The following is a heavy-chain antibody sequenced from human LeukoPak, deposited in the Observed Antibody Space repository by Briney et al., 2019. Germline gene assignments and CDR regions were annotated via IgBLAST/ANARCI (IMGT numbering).Heavy chain of an antibody. D-gene: IGHD2-2*01. CDR1: GDSVSSNSAA. J-gene: IGHJ4*02. CDR2: TYYRSKWYN. Sequence: SQTLSLTCAISGDSVSSNSAAWNWIRQSPSRGLEWLGRTYYRSKWYNDYAVSVKSRITINPDTSKNQFSLKLSSVTAADTAVYYCARGYCSSTSCYQYHFDYWGQGTLVAVSS. CDR3: ARGYCSSTSCYQYHFDY. V-gene: IGHV6-1*01.